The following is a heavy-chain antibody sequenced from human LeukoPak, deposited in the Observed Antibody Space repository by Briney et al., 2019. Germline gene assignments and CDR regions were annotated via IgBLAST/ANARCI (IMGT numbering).Heavy chain of an antibody. J-gene: IGHJ6*02. D-gene: IGHD6-13*01. CDR1: GFTFSSYS. Sequence: GESLRLSCAASGFTFSSYSMNWVRQAPGKGLEWVSSISSSSSYIYYADSVKGRFTISRDNAKNSLHLQMNSLRAEDTAVYYCAKMSSSWTYYYGMDVWGQGTTVTVSS. CDR2: ISSSSSYI. V-gene: IGHV3-21*04. CDR3: AKMSSSWTYYYGMDV.